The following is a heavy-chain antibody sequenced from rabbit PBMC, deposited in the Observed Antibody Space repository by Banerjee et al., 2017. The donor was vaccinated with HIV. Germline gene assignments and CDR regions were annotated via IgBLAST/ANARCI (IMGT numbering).Heavy chain of an antibody. J-gene: IGHJ4*01. Sequence: QEQLEESGGDLVKPEGSLTLTCTASGFSFSSGYDTCWVRQAPGKGLEWITYIDNSGSTYYASWAKGRFTISKTSSTTVTLQMTSLTAADTATYFCARTIYGDGSAFNLWGPGTLVTDS. V-gene: IGHV1S45*01. CDR1: GFSFSSGYD. CDR2: IDNSGST. CDR3: ARTIYGDGSAFNL. D-gene: IGHD2-1*01.